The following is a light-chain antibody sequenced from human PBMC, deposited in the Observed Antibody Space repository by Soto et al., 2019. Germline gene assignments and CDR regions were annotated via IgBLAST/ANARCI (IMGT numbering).Light chain of an antibody. V-gene: IGLV2-11*01. Sequence: QSALTQPRSVSGSPGQSVTISCTGTSGDVGGYNYVSWYQQHPGKAPKLMIYEVSNRPSGVPDRFSGSKSGNTASLTISGLQAEDDADYYCCSHAGSYSLWVFGGGTQLTVL. CDR2: EVS. CDR1: SGDVGGYNY. J-gene: IGLJ3*02. CDR3: CSHAGSYSLWV.